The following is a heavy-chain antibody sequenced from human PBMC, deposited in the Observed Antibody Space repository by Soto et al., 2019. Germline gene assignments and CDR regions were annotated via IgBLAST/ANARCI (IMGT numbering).Heavy chain of an antibody. CDR1: GDSVSSNSAA. V-gene: IGHV6-1*01. J-gene: IGHJ6*03. CDR2: TYYRSRWYN. CDR3: AGTTPPQWYYMAV. Sequence: SQTLSLTCAISGDSVSSNSAAWNWIRRSPSGGLEWLGRTYYRSRWYNDYAVSVRSRITINPDTSKNQFSLHLNSVTPEDTAVYNCAGTTPPQWYYMAVWGKGTTVTVSS. D-gene: IGHD1-7*01.